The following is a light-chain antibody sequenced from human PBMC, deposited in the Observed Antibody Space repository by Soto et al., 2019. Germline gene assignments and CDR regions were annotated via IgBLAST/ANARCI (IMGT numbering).Light chain of an antibody. CDR3: LQHNSYPRT. V-gene: IGKV1-8*01. Sequence: AIRMTQSPSSLSASTGDRVTITCRASQGISSYVALYQQKPGKVHKRLIYAASNLQSGVPSRCSGSGSGTEFSLTISSLQPEDFATYYCLQHNSYPRTFGQGTKVDIK. CDR2: AAS. J-gene: IGKJ1*01. CDR1: QGISSY.